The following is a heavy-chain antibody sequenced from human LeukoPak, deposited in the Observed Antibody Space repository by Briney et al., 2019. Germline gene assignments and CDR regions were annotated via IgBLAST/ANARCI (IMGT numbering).Heavy chain of an antibody. V-gene: IGHV3-66*01. CDR3: AREASYSGSWWYFDH. Sequence: GGSLRLSCAASGFTVSSKYMSWVRQAPGKGLEWVSVIYNGGSADYADSAKGRFTISRDNSKNKVYLQMNSLRVEDTAVYYCAREASYSGSWWYFDHWGQGTLVTVSS. CDR2: IYNGGSA. J-gene: IGHJ4*02. D-gene: IGHD6-13*01. CDR1: GFTVSSKY.